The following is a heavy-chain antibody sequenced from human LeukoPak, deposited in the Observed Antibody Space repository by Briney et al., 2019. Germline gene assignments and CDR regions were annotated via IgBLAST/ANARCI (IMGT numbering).Heavy chain of an antibody. CDR3: ARDGGTAGEFDY. Sequence: PGGSLRLSCAASGFTFSTYWMTWVRQAPGEGLEWVANIKQDGSKKYYADSVKGRISISRDNAKKSLYLQMNSLRAEDTALYYCARDGGTAGEFDYWGQGTVVTVSS. CDR2: IKQDGSKK. CDR1: GFTFSTYW. V-gene: IGHV3-7*05. D-gene: IGHD2-15*01. J-gene: IGHJ4*02.